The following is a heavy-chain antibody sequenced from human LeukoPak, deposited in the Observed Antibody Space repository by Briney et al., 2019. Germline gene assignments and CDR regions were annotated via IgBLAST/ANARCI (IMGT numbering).Heavy chain of an antibody. CDR2: SRNKANSYTT. J-gene: IGHJ4*02. CDR3: ARSYYYDSGTYSDFDY. CDR1: GFTLSDYY. D-gene: IGHD3-10*01. V-gene: IGHV3-72*01. Sequence: GGSLRLSCAVSGFTLSDYYIDWVRQAPGKGLEWVGRSRNKANSYTTEYAASVKGRFTISRDDSKGSLFLQMNSLKTEDTAVYYCARSYYYDSGTYSDFDYWGQGTLVTVSS.